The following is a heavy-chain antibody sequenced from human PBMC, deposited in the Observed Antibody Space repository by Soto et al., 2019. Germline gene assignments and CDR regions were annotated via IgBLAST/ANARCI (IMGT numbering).Heavy chain of an antibody. CDR3: ARVGHFDWLSPRYYYYMDV. V-gene: IGHV3-21*01. Sequence: EVQLVESGGGLVKPGGSLRLSCAASGFTFSSYSMNWVRQAPGKGLEWVSSISSSSSYIYYADSVKGPFTISRDNAKNSLSLQMNRLRAEDTAVYYCARVGHFDWLSPRYYYYMDVWGKGTTVTVSS. D-gene: IGHD3-9*01. CDR1: GFTFSSYS. CDR2: ISSSSSYI. J-gene: IGHJ6*03.